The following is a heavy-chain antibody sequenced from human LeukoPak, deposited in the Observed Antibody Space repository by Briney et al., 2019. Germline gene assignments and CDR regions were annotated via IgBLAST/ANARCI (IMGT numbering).Heavy chain of an antibody. D-gene: IGHD3-16*02. J-gene: IGHJ4*02. CDR1: GYTFTGYY. Sequence: ASVKVSCKASGYTFTGYYMHWVRQAPGQELESMGWMNPNSGGTNYAQKFQGRVTMTRDTSISAAYMELSRLRSDDTAVYYCARASLLRGLVGYYFDSWGQGTPVTVFS. CDR2: MNPNSGGT. CDR3: ARASLLRGLVGYYFDS. V-gene: IGHV1-2*02.